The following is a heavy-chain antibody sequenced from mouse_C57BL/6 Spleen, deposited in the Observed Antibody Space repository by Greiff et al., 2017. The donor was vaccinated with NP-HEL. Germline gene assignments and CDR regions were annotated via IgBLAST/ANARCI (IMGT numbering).Heavy chain of an antibody. J-gene: IGHJ2*01. V-gene: IGHV1-22*01. CDR2: INPNNGGT. D-gene: IGHD2-2*01. CDR1: GYTFTDYN. Sequence: EVQLQQSGPELVKPGASVKMSCKASGYTFTDYNMHWVKQSHGKSLEWIGYINPNNGGTSYNQKFKGKATLTVNKSSSTAYMELRSLTSEDSAVYYCAREGYDEDYFDYWGQGTTLTVSS. CDR3: AREGYDEDYFDY.